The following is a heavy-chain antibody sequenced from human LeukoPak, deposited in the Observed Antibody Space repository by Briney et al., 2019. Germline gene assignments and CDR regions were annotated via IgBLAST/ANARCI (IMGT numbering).Heavy chain of an antibody. D-gene: IGHD5-24*01. CDR2: ISGDGGST. CDR3: AKGDGYDIDY. J-gene: IGHJ4*02. V-gene: IGHV3-43*02. Sequence: GGSLRPSCAASGFTFDDYAMHWVRQAPGKGLEWVSLISGDGGSTTYADSVKGRFTISRDNSKNSLYLQMNSLRIEDTALYYCAKGDGYDIDYWGQGTLVTVSS. CDR1: GFTFDDYA.